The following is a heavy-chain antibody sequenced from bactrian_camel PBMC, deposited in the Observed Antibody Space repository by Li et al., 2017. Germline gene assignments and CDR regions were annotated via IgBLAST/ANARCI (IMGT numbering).Heavy chain of an antibody. V-gene: IGHV3-3*01. CDR1: GHSRGSNC. J-gene: IGHJ4*01. CDR2: IRRSGGET. D-gene: IGHD6*01. CDR3: AAALVDGRSWYRGRYAY. Sequence: HVQLVESGGGSVQTGGSLRLSCVVSGHSRGSNCVGWYRLPPGRAPAEREGIATIRRSGGETWYAGSVKGRFTISRDNAERTLYLEMNSLKPDDTAIYYCAAALVDGRSWYRGRYAYWGQGTQVTVS.